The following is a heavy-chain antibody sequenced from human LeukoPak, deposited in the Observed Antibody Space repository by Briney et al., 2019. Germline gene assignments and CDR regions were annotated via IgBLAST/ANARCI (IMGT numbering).Heavy chain of an antibody. CDR3: TIRPGYSSSWYRDY. J-gene: IGHJ4*02. D-gene: IGHD6-13*01. V-gene: IGHV3-15*01. Sequence: PGGSLRLSCAASGFTFSSYWMSWVRQAPGKGLEWVGRIKSKTDGGTTDYAAPVKGRFTISRDDSKSTLYLQMNSLKTEDTAVYYCTIRPGYSSSWYRDYWGQGTLVTVSS. CDR2: IKSKTDGGTT. CDR1: GFTFSSYW.